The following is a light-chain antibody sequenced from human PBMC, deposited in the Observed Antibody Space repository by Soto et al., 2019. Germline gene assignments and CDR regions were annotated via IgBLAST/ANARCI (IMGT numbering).Light chain of an antibody. V-gene: IGKV3-20*01. Sequence: EIVLPQSPGTLSLSPGESSTLSCRASQSVSSSYLAWYQHKPGQAPRLLIYGASSRATGIPDRFSGSGSGTELTLTISRLEPEDFAVYYCQHSSTFGQGTKVDIK. CDR2: GAS. CDR1: QSVSSSY. J-gene: IGKJ1*01. CDR3: QHSST.